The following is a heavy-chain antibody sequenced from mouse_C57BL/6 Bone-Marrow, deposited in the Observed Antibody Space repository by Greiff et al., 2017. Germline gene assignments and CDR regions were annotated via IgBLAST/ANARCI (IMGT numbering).Heavy chain of an antibody. CDR1: GFTFSSYG. CDR2: ISSGGSYT. Sequence: EVHLVESGGDLVKPGGSLKLSCAASGFTFSSYGMSWVRQTPDKRLEWVATISSGGSYTDYPDSVKGRFTISRDNAKNTLYLQMSSLKSEDTAMYYCSRPGRGFDYWGQGTTLTVSS. D-gene: IGHD3-3*01. V-gene: IGHV5-6*01. J-gene: IGHJ2*01. CDR3: SRPGRGFDY.